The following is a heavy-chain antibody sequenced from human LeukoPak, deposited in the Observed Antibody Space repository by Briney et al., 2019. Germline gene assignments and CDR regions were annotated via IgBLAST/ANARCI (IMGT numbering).Heavy chain of an antibody. J-gene: IGHJ4*02. CDR3: ARVTRGIAAAGSGGVDY. V-gene: IGHV4-34*01. CDR1: GGSFSGYY. D-gene: IGHD6-13*01. Sequence: PSETLSLTCAVYGGSFSGYYWGWIRQPPGKGLEWIGSIYYSGSTYYNPSLKSRVTISVDTSKNQFSLKLSSVTAADTAVYYCARVTRGIAAAGSGGVDYWGQGTLVTVSS. CDR2: IYYSGST.